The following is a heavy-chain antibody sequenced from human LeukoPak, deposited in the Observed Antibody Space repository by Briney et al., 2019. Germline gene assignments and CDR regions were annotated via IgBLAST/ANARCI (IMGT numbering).Heavy chain of an antibody. J-gene: IGHJ4*02. Sequence: GGSLRLSCAASGFTFSSYALSWVRQAPGKGLEGVSAISGSGDSTYYADSVKGRFTISRDNSKNTLYLQMNSLRAEDTAVYYCAREASGRSFDFWGQGTLVTVSS. D-gene: IGHD3-10*01. V-gene: IGHV3-23*01. CDR3: AREASGRSFDF. CDR2: ISGSGDST. CDR1: GFTFSSYA.